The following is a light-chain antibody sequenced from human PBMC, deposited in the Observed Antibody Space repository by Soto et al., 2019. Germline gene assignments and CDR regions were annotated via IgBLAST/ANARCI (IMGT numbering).Light chain of an antibody. Sequence: VGDRVTITCRASQSVSSWLAWYQQRPGKAPKLLIYDASSLESGVPSRFSGSGSGTEFTLTISSLQPDDFATYYCHQYNSYSPTFGQGTKVDIK. CDR1: QSVSSW. J-gene: IGKJ2*01. V-gene: IGKV1-5*01. CDR2: DAS. CDR3: HQYNSYSPT.